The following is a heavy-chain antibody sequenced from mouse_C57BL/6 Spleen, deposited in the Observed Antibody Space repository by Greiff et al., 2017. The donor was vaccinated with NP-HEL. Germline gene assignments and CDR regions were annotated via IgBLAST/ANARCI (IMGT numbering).Heavy chain of an antibody. J-gene: IGHJ2*01. CDR1: GYTFTSYW. CDR3: ARSKGPLDY. Sequence: QVQLQQPGAELVRPGSSVKLSCKASGYTFTSYWMAWVKQRPGQGLEWIGNIYPSDSETHYNQKFKDKATLTVDKSSSTAYMQLSSLTSEDSAVYYCARSKGPLDYWGQGTTLTVSS. CDR2: IYPSDSET. V-gene: IGHV1-61*01.